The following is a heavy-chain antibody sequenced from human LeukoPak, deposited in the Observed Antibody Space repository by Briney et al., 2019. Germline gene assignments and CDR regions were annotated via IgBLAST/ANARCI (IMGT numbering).Heavy chain of an antibody. CDR3: ARSTITMVRGVIIN. Sequence: PGGSLRRSCAASGFTFSSYSMNWVRQAPGKGLQWVSSISSSSSYIYYADSVKGRFTISRDNAKNSLYLQMNSLRAEDTAVYYCARSTITMVRGVIINWGQGTLVTVSS. J-gene: IGHJ4*02. V-gene: IGHV3-21*01. D-gene: IGHD3-10*01. CDR2: ISSSSSYI. CDR1: GFTFSSYS.